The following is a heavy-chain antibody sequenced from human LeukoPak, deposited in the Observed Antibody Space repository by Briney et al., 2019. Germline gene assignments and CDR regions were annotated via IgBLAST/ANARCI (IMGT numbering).Heavy chain of an antibody. CDR3: ARNYGSVHLYYYYYYYMDV. D-gene: IGHD3-10*01. CDR1: GYSISSGYY. Sequence: SETLSLTCAVSGYSISSGYYWGWIRQPPGKGLEWIGGIYHSGSTYYNPSLKSRVTISVDTSKNQFSLKLSSVTAADTAVYYCARNYGSVHLYYYYYYYMDVWGKGTTVTVSS. CDR2: IYHSGST. V-gene: IGHV4-38-2*01. J-gene: IGHJ6*03.